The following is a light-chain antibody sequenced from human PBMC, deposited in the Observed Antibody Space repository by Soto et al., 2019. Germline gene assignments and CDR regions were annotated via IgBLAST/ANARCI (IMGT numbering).Light chain of an antibody. CDR1: QSVSRY. Sequence: EVLLTQSPATLSLSPWGRATLSCRTSQSVSRYLAWYQQKPGQAPRLLIYDASKRAPGIPARFTGSGSGTDFTLTISRLEPEDFAVFYCQHYDSLPITFGQGTRL. CDR2: DAS. CDR3: QHYDSLPIT. J-gene: IGKJ5*01. V-gene: IGKV3-11*01.